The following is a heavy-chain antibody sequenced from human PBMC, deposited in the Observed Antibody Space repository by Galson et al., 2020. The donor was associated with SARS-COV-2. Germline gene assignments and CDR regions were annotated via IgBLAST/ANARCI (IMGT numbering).Heavy chain of an antibody. J-gene: IGHJ5*02. CDR2: IKSKTDGGTT. D-gene: IGHD3-16*02. CDR1: GFTFSNAW. Sequence: GGSLRLSCAASGFTFSNAWMSWVRQAPGEGLEWVGRIKSKTDGGTTDYAAPVKGRFTISRDDSKNTLYLQMNSLKTEDTAVYYCTTTPIRITVGGIIVSWFDDWGQGTLVTVSS. V-gene: IGHV3-15*01. CDR3: TTTPIRITVGGIIVSWFDD.